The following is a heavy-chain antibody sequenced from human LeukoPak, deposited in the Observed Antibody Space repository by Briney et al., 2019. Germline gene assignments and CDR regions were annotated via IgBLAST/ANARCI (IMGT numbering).Heavy chain of an antibody. D-gene: IGHD3-9*01. Sequence: GGSLRLSCAASGFTFSSYSMNWVRQAPGKGLEWVSSISSSSSYIYYADSVKGRFTISRDNAKNSLYLQMNSLRVEDTAVYYCAREYYGVIFSHYLDVWGKGTTVTVSS. CDR1: GFTFSSYS. CDR3: AREYYGVIFSHYLDV. CDR2: ISSSSSYI. V-gene: IGHV3-21*01. J-gene: IGHJ6*04.